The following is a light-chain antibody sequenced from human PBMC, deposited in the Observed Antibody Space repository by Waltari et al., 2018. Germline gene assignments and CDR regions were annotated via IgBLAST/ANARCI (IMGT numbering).Light chain of an antibody. J-gene: IGKJ1*01. V-gene: IGKV1-33*01. Sequence: DIQMTQSPSSMSASVGDRVSITCQASQDIRNYLSWYQQKPGKAPKLLIYDASNLETGVPSRFSGSASGTDFTFTISSLQPEYIATYYCQQYKDLPRTFGQGTKVEFK. CDR3: QQYKDLPRT. CDR1: QDIRNY. CDR2: DAS.